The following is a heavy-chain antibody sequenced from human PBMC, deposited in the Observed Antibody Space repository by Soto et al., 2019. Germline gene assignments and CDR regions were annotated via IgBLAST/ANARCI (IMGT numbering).Heavy chain of an antibody. V-gene: IGHV4-34*01. CDR2: INHSGST. Sequence: ASETLCLTFAVYGGAFRGFYWSRIRQPPGKGVEWIGEINHSGSTNYNPSLKSRVTISVDTSKNQFSLKLSSVTAADTAVYYCARDQGNMVRGVIIYYYYGMDVWGQGTTVTVSS. CDR1: GGAFRGFY. CDR3: ARDQGNMVRGVIIYYYYGMDV. D-gene: IGHD3-10*01. J-gene: IGHJ6*02.